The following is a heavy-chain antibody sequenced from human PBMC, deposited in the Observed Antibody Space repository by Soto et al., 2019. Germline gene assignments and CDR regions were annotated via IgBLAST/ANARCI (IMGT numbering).Heavy chain of an antibody. CDR3: ARDNQWWQPATLDY. Sequence: EVQLVESGGGLVQPGGSLRLSCAASGFTFSNFNINWVRQAPGKGLEWVSYISASSSTIYYADSVKGRFTISRDNAKNSLYLQMNSLRDEDTAVYYCARDNQWWQPATLDYWGQGTLVTVSS. V-gene: IGHV3-48*02. J-gene: IGHJ4*02. CDR1: GFTFSNFN. D-gene: IGHD2-8*01. CDR2: ISASSSTI.